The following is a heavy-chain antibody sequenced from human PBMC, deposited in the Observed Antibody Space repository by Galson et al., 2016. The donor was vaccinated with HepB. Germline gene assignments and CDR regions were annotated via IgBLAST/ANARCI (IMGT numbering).Heavy chain of an antibody. CDR1: GYTLSSYT. J-gene: IGHJ4*02. CDR3: AKEWAKDTGRKAS. CDR2: TNAGDGDT. V-gene: IGHV1-3*01. Sequence: SVKVSCKASGYTLSSYTMHWVRQAPGQGLEWMGWTNAGDGDTRYSQRFQGRIAIIRDRSANTAYIELSSLTSEDTAVYYCAKEWAKDTGRKASWGQGTPVTVS. D-gene: IGHD3-3*01.